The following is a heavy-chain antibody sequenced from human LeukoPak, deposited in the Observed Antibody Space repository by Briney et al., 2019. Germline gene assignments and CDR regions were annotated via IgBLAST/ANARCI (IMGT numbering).Heavy chain of an antibody. D-gene: IGHD3-10*01. J-gene: IGHJ5*02. CDR1: GFTFSTYW. V-gene: IGHV3-7*03. Sequence: PGGSLRLSCAASGFTFSTYWMGWVRQAPGMGLEWVANIKEDGGEKYYVDSVKGRFTISRDNAKNSLYLQMNSLRAVDTAVYYCARVLSLGWFDPWGQGTLVTVSS. CDR2: IKEDGGEK. CDR3: ARVLSLGWFDP.